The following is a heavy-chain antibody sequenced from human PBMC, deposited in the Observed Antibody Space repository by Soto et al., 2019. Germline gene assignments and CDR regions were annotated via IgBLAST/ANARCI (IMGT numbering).Heavy chain of an antibody. V-gene: IGHV5-51*01. D-gene: IGHD6-13*01. CDR2: IFPGDSDA. CDR1: RYNFTNHW. CDR3: ARHKDEGSSSWFDY. Sequence: GESLKISWKGSRYNFTNHWIGWVRQGPGKGLEWMGRIFPGDSDARYSPSFQGQVTISADKSISTAYLQWSSLKASDTAMYHWARHKDEGSSSWFDYWGQGTLVTVSS. J-gene: IGHJ4*02.